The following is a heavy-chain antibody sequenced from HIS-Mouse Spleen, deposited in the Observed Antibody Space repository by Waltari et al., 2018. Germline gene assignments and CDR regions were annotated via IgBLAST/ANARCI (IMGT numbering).Heavy chain of an antibody. CDR3: AKDIVNWGDAFDI. CDR2: ISWISGSI. J-gene: IGHJ3*02. V-gene: IGHV3-9*01. D-gene: IGHD7-27*01. CDR1: GFTFDDYA. Sequence: EVQLVESGGGLVQPGRSLRLSCAASGFTFDDYAMHWVRQAPGKGLEWVSGISWISGSIGYADSVKGRFTISRDNAKNSLYLQMNSLRAEDTALYYCAKDIVNWGDAFDIWGQGTMVSVSS.